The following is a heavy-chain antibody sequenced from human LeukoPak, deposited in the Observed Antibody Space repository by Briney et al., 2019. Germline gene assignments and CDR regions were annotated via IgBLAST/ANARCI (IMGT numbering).Heavy chain of an antibody. J-gene: IGHJ4*02. V-gene: IGHV3-38-3*01. D-gene: IGHD3-22*01. Sequence: GGSLRLSCAASGFTVSSNEMSWVRQAPGKGLEWVSSISGGSTYYADSRKGRFTISRGNSKNTLHLQMNSLRAEDTAVYYCSICRTMIVVVITPDFDYWGQGTLVTVSS. CDR3: SICRTMIVVVITPDFDY. CDR2: ISGGST. CDR1: GFTVSSNE.